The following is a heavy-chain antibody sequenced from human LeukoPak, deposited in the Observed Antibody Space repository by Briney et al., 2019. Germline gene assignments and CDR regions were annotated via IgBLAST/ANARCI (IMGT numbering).Heavy chain of an antibody. Sequence: ASVKVSCKASGYCFSDYSMHWVRQAPGQGLEWMGRINPNSGGTSYAQNFQGRVSMTRDTSISTTYMELNGLTSDDTAVYYCARGGSGSGYLYYFDYWGQGTLVSVSP. J-gene: IGHJ4*02. V-gene: IGHV1-2*06. CDR1: GYCFSDYS. CDR2: INPNSGGT. D-gene: IGHD3-10*01. CDR3: ARGGSGSGYLYYFDY.